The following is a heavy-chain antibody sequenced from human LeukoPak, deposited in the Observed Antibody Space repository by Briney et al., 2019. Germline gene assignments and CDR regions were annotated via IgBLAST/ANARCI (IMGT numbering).Heavy chain of an antibody. CDR3: AKNIAAPTTPFDY. J-gene: IGHJ4*02. V-gene: IGHV3-48*03. CDR1: GFTFSSYE. Sequence: GGSLRLSCAASGFTFSSYEMNWVRQAPGKGLEWVSFVTSSGATIYNADSVKGRFTISRDNSKNTLYLQMNYLRAEDTALYYCAKNIAAPTTPFDYWGQGTLVTVSS. D-gene: IGHD6-13*01. CDR2: VTSSGATI.